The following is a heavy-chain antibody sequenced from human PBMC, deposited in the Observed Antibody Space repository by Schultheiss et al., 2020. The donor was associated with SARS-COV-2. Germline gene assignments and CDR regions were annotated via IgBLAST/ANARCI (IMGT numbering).Heavy chain of an antibody. CDR1: GFSLSTSGMC. D-gene: IGHD3-22*01. CDR3: ARTPLYYYESSGYYYYYYGMDV. Sequence: SGPTLVKPTQTLTLTCTFSGFSLSTSGMCVSWIRQPPGKALEWLALIDWDDDKYYSTSLKTRLTISKDTSKNQVVLTMTNMDPVDTATYYCARTPLYYYESSGYYYYYYGMDVWGQGTTVTVSS. CDR2: IDWDDDK. J-gene: IGHJ6*02. V-gene: IGHV2-70*01.